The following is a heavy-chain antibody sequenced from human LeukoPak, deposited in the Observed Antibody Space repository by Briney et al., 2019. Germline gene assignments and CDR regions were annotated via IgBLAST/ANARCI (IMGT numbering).Heavy chain of an antibody. V-gene: IGHV4-59*01. J-gene: IGHJ4*02. D-gene: IGHD6-13*01. CDR3: ARGGPVDSSVGY. CDR1: GGPISSYY. Sequence: SETLPLTCTVSGGPISSYYWSWVRQPPGKGLEWIGYVYSSGSTSYNPSLKRRVTMSVDTSKNQFSLSLSSVTAADTAVYYCARGGPVDSSVGYWGQGILVTVSS. CDR2: VYSSGST.